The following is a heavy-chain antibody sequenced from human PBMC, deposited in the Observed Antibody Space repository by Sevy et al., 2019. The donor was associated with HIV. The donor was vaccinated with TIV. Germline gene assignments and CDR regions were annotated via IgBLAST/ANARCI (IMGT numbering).Heavy chain of an antibody. J-gene: IGHJ3*02. D-gene: IGHD3-22*01. Sequence: GGSLRLSCAASGFTFSSDGMHWVRQAPGKGLEWVAVRWYDGSNKYYADSVKSRFTISRDNSKNTLYLQMNSLIAEEKAAYYCSGASFDRSGYYLNAFDIWGQGTMVTVSS. V-gene: IGHV3-33*01. CDR1: GFTFSSDG. CDR3: SGASFDRSGYYLNAFDI. CDR2: RWYDGSNK.